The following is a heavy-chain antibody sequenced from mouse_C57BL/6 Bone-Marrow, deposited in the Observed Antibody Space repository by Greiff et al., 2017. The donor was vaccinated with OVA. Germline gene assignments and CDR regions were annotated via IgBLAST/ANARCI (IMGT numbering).Heavy chain of an antibody. V-gene: IGHV10-1*01. Sequence: EVQLVESGGGLVQPKGSLKLSCAASGFSFNTYAMNWVRQAPGKGLEWVARIRSKSNNYATYYADSVKDRFTISRDDSESMLFLQMNNLKTEDTAMYYCVRHGDSSGYVADWGQGTLVTVSA. CDR3: VRHGDSSGYVAD. D-gene: IGHD3-2*02. J-gene: IGHJ3*01. CDR1: GFSFNTYA. CDR2: IRSKSNNYAT.